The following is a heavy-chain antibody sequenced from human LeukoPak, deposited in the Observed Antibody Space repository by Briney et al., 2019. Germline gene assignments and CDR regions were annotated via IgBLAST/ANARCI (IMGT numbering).Heavy chain of an antibody. CDR1: GGSFSGYY. CDR3: ASSTRITMVRGVIYDY. Sequence: SETLSLTCAVYGGSFSGYYWSRIRQPPGKGLEWIGEINHSGSTNYNPSLKSRVTISVDTSKNQFSLKLSSVTAADTAVYYCASSTRITMVRGVIYDYWGQGTLVTVSS. D-gene: IGHD3-10*01. J-gene: IGHJ4*02. V-gene: IGHV4-34*01. CDR2: INHSGST.